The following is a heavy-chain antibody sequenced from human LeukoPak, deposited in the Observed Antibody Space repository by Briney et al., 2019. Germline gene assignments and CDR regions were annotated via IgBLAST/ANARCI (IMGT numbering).Heavy chain of an antibody. D-gene: IGHD2-2*02. CDR2: IFPGDSDT. CDR3: ARPSHRYCSSTSCYRGPFDY. CDR1: GYSFTSSW. J-gene: IGHJ4*02. Sequence: GESLKISCKGSGYSFTSSWIAWVRQMPGKGLEWMGIIFPGDSDTRYSPSFQGQVTISADKSISTAYLQWSSLKASDTAMYYCARPSHRYCSSTSCYRGPFDYWGQGTLVTVSS. V-gene: IGHV5-51*01.